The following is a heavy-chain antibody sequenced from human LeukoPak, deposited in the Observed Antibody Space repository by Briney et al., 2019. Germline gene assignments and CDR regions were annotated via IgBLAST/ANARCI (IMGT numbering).Heavy chain of an antibody. Sequence: PGGSLRLSCAASGFSFSSYEMNWVRQAPGKGLEWVAVISYDGSNKYYADSVKGRFTISRDNSKNTLYLQMNSLRAEDTAVYYCARDNGYFDYWGQGTLVTVSS. V-gene: IGHV3-30*04. D-gene: IGHD2-8*01. J-gene: IGHJ4*02. CDR2: ISYDGSNK. CDR1: GFSFSSYE. CDR3: ARDNGYFDY.